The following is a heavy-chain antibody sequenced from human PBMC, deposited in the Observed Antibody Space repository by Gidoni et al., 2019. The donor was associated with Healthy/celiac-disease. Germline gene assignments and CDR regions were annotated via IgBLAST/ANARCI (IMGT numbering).Heavy chain of an antibody. J-gene: IGHJ4*02. D-gene: IGHD1-26*01. CDR2: ISSSGSTI. Sequence: EVQLVESGGGLVQPGGSLRLSCAASGFTFSSYEMNWVRQAPGKGLEWVSYISSSGSTIYYADSVKGRFTISRDNAKNSLYLQMNSLRAEDTAVYYCARDSGQGAEQGTIDYWGQGTLVTVSS. CDR3: ARDSGQGAEQGTIDY. V-gene: IGHV3-48*03. CDR1: GFTFSSYE.